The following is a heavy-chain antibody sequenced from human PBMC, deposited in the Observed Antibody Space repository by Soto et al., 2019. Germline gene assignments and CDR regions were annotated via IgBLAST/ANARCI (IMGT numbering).Heavy chain of an antibody. D-gene: IGHD6-6*01. CDR2: ILVDGRT. J-gene: IGHJ4*02. Sequence: GSLRLSCAASGFPCGSYDMTWVRQAPGKGLEWVSTILVDGRTFYVDSVKGRFTISRDNAKNSVYLQMNSLRAEDTAVYYCARGIAARTPPDNWGQGTLVTVSS. V-gene: IGHV3-23*01. CDR1: GFPCGSYD. CDR3: ARGIAARTPPDN.